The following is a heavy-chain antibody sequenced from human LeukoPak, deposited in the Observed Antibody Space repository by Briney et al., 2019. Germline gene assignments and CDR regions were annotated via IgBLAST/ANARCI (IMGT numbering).Heavy chain of an antibody. Sequence: PSETLSLTCTVPGGSITGYYWSWIRQPPGKGLEWIGHVSYDWGTAYNPSLKSRVTMSLDTSKKQFSRELTSVTAADTAMYFCARDGLQRFGRHFFDFWGQGNLVAVSS. D-gene: IGHD5-24*01. J-gene: IGHJ4*02. CDR3: ARDGLQRFGRHFFDF. CDR2: VSYDWGT. V-gene: IGHV4-59*01. CDR1: GGSITGYY.